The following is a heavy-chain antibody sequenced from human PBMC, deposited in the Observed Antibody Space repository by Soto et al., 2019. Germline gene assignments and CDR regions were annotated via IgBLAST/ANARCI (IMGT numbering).Heavy chain of an antibody. Sequence: LRLSCAASGFTFSDYYMSWIRQAPGKGLEWVSYISSSGSTIYYADSVKGRFTISRDNAKNSLYLQMNSLRAEDTAVYYCARDPDYGDYYFDYWGQGTLVTVSS. J-gene: IGHJ4*02. V-gene: IGHV3-11*01. D-gene: IGHD4-17*01. CDR2: ISSSGSTI. CDR3: ARDPDYGDYYFDY. CDR1: GFTFSDYY.